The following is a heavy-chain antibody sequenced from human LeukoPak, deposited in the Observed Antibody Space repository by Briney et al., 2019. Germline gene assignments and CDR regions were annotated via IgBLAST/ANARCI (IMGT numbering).Heavy chain of an antibody. CDR1: GGSISSSSYY. CDR3: ARRVVVTAIDY. Sequence: SETLSLTCTVFGGSISSSSYYWGWIRQPPGKGLEWIGSIYYSGSTYYNPSLKSRVTISVDTSKNQFSLKLSSVTAADTAVYYCARRVVVTAIDYWGQGTLVTVSS. V-gene: IGHV4-39*01. J-gene: IGHJ4*02. CDR2: IYYSGST. D-gene: IGHD2-21*02.